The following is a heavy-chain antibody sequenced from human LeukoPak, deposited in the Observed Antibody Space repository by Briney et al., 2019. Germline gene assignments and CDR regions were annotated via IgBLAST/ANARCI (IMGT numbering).Heavy chain of an antibody. CDR3: ARVVGSVNSIRFDP. J-gene: IGHJ5*02. CDR2: IYYSGST. Sequence: SETLSLTCTVCGGSISSSSYYWGWIRQPPGKGLEWIGSIYYSGSTYYSPSLKSRVTMSVDTSTNQISLNLSSVTAADTAVYYCARVVGSVNSIRFDPWGQGTLVTVSS. V-gene: IGHV4-39*07. CDR1: GGSISSSSYY. D-gene: IGHD1-26*01.